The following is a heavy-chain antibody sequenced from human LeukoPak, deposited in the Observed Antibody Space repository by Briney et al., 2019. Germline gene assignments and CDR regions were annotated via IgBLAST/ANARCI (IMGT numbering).Heavy chain of an antibody. D-gene: IGHD1-26*01. CDR1: GFTFSNYW. CDR2: INTDESRS. J-gene: IGHJ4*02. V-gene: IGHV3-74*01. Sequence: GGSLRLSCVASGFTFSNYWMHWVRRAPGKGLVWVSRINTDESRSTYADSVKGRFTISRDNAKNTLYLQMSNLRAEDTAVYYCAAVGATDTKFDFWGQGSLVTVSS. CDR3: AAVGATDTKFDF.